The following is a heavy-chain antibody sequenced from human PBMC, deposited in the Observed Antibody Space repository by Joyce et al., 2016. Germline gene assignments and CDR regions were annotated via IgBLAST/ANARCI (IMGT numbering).Heavy chain of an antibody. D-gene: IGHD6-6*01. J-gene: IGHJ4*02. V-gene: IGHV6-1*01. CDR1: GDSVSSNSAA. CDR2: TDYGSNWYS. Sequence: QVQLQQSGPGPVKPSQTLLLTCAISGDSVSSNSAAWNWIRESPSRGLEWLGRTDYGSNWYSDYAVSVKSRMTINPDTSKNQFSLHLNSVTPEDTAVYYCARDSSNSYYFDYWGQGTLVTVSS. CDR3: ARDSSNSYYFDY.